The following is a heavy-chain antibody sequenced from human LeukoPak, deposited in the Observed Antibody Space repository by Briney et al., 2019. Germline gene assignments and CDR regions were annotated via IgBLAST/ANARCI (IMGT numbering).Heavy chain of an antibody. J-gene: IGHJ4*02. CDR3: ARDRWLQSQRYFDY. Sequence: PGGSLRLSCAASGFTFSSYSMNWVRQAPGKGLEWVSSISTSSSYIYYADSVKGRSTISRDNAKNSLYVQMDSLRAEDTAVYYCARDRWLQSQRYFDYWGQGILVTVSS. V-gene: IGHV3-21*01. D-gene: IGHD5-24*01. CDR2: ISTSSSYI. CDR1: GFTFSSYS.